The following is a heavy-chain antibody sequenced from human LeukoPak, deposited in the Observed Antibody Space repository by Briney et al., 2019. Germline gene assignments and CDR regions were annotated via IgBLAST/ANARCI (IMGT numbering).Heavy chain of an antibody. CDR1: GFTFSSYA. D-gene: IGHD3-22*01. J-gene: IGHJ4*02. CDR2: ISGSGGST. V-gene: IGHV3-23*01. Sequence: GGSLRLSCAASGFTFSSYAMSWVRQAPGKGLEWVSAISGSGGSTYYADSVKGRFTISRDNSKNTLYLQMNSLRAEDTAVYYCAKESYYYDSSGYYYGSFGYWGQGTLDTVSS. CDR3: AKESYYYDSSGYYYGSFGY.